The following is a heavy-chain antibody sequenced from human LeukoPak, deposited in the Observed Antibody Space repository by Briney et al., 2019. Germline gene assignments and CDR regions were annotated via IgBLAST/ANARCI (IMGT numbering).Heavy chain of an antibody. CDR3: ARGNDFGDYYYYGMDV. J-gene: IGHJ6*02. V-gene: IGHV1-2*02. D-gene: IGHD3-10*01. CDR1: GYTFTGYY. Sequence: ASVKVSCKASGYTFTGYYMHWVRQAPGQGLEWMGWVNPNSGGTNYAQKFQGRVTMTRDTSISTAYMELSRLRSDDTAVYYCARGNDFGDYYYYGMDVWGQGTTVTVSS. CDR2: VNPNSGGT.